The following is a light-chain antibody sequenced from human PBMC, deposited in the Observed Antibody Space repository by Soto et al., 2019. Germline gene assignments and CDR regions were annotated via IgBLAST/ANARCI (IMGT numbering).Light chain of an antibody. V-gene: IGKV3-20*01. CDR1: QSVTSSY. J-gene: IGKJ5*01. Sequence: EILLTQSPGTLSLSPGDRATLSCRASQSVTSSYLGWYQQKPGQAPRLLIYGTSSRATGIPDRFSGSGSGTDFTLTISRLEPEDFAVYYCQQYGNSPITFGQGTRLEIK. CDR3: QQYGNSPIT. CDR2: GTS.